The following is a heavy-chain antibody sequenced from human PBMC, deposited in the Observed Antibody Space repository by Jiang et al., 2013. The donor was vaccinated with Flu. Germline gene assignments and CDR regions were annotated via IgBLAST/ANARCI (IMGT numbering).Heavy chain of an antibody. Sequence: GAEVKKPGESLKISCKGSGYSFTSYWIGWVRQMPGKGPEWMGIIYPGDSDTRYSPSFQGQVTISADKSISTAYLQWSSLKASDTAMYYCARSGLAVAGREAFDIWGQGTMVTVSS. CDR3: ARSGLAVAGREAFDI. V-gene: IGHV5-51*01. CDR1: GYSFTSYW. J-gene: IGHJ3*02. D-gene: IGHD6-19*01. CDR2: IYPGDSDT.